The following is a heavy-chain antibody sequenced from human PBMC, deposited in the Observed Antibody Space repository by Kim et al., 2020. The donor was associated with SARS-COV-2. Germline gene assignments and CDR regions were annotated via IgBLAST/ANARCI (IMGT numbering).Heavy chain of an antibody. CDR1: GGSISSGSYY. CDR3: ARRAGSYYYYGMDV. CDR2: IYTSGST. Sequence: SETLSLTCTVSGGSISSGSYYWSWIRQPAGKGLEWIGRIYTSGSTNYNPSLKSRVTISVDTSKNQFSLKLSSVTAADTAEYYCARRAGSYYYYGMDVWGQETTVTVPS. J-gene: IGHJ6*02. V-gene: IGHV4-61*02. D-gene: IGHD6-13*01.